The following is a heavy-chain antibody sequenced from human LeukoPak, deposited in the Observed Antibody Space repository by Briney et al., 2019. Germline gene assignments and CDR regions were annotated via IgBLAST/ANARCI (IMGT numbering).Heavy chain of an antibody. J-gene: IGHJ3*02. V-gene: IGHV3-15*01. CDR1: GFTFSNYA. CDR2: IKSKTDGGTT. CDR3: TTDGHDYDDAFDI. Sequence: GGSLRLSCTASGFTFSNYAMTWVRQAPGKGLEWVGRIKSKTDGGTTDYAAPVKGRFTISRDDSKNTLYLQMNSLKTEDTAVYYCTTDGHDYDDAFDIWGQGTMVTVSS. D-gene: IGHD4-17*01.